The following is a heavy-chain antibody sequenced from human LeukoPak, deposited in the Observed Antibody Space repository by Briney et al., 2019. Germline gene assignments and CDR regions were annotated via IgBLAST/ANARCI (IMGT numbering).Heavy chain of an antibody. J-gene: IGHJ4*02. CDR3: ATISGELLSTTVTTWVATDY. Sequence: ASVKVSCKASGYTFTDYYMHWVRQAPGQGLEWMGWINPNSGGTNYAQKFQGRVTMTRDTSISTAYMELSRLRSDDTAVYYCATISGELLSTTVTTWVATDYWGQGTLVTVSS. CDR1: GYTFTDYY. CDR2: INPNSGGT. D-gene: IGHD4-17*01. V-gene: IGHV1-2*02.